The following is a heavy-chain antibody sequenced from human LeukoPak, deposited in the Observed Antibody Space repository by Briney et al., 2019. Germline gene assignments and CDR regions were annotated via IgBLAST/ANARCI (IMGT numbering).Heavy chain of an antibody. CDR1: GFTFSNAW. D-gene: IGHD3-22*01. CDR3: TTDWTRITMTVAVFDY. V-gene: IGHV3-15*01. CDR2: IKSKTDGGTT. J-gene: IGHJ4*02. Sequence: GGSLRLSCAPSGFTFSNAWMSWVRQAPGKGLEWVGRIKSKTDGGTTDYAAPVKGRFTISRDDSKNTLYLQMNSLKTEDTAVYYCTTDWTRITMTVAVFDYWGQGTLVTVSS.